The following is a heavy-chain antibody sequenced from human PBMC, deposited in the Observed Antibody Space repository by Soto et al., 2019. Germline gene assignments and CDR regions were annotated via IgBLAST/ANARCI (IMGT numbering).Heavy chain of an antibody. V-gene: IGHV3-53*01. J-gene: IGHJ4*01. D-gene: IGHD2-2*01. CDR1: GFTVNTNY. CDR2: MYSGGDI. CDR3: VSRIPSRVFDY. Sequence: GGSVRLSCLVSGFTVNTNYMYWVRQAPGRGLEWVSAMYSGGDIHYADFVTGRFTISRDTSENTLYLRMDKLRVEDTAVYFCVSRIPSRVFDYWGQGTQVTGSS.